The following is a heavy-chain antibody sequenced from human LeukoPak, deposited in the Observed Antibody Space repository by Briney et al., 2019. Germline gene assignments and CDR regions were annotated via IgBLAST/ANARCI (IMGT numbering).Heavy chain of an antibody. CDR3: AKENGIYDSSGYYLN. V-gene: IGHV3-30*02. Sequence: GGSLRLSCAASGSTFSSYGMHWVRQAPGKGLEWVAFIRYDGSNKYYADSVKGRFTISRDNSKNTLYLQMNSLRAEDTAVYYCAKENGIYDSSGYYLNWGQGTLVTVSS. D-gene: IGHD3-22*01. CDR1: GSTFSSYG. J-gene: IGHJ4*02. CDR2: IRYDGSNK.